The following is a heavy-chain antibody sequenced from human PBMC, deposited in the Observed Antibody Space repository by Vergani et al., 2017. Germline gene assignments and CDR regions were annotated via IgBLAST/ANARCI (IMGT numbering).Heavy chain of an antibody. Sequence: QVQLVQSGAEVKKPGASVKVSCKASGYTFTGYYMHWVRQAPGQGLEWMGWINPNSGGTNYAQKFQGRVTMTRDTSISTAYMELSRLRSDDTAVYYCAGAYFLGYSYGYYYMDVWGKGTTVTVSS. J-gene: IGHJ6*03. D-gene: IGHD5-18*01. CDR1: GYTFTGYY. CDR3: AGAYFLGYSYGYYYMDV. V-gene: IGHV1-2*02. CDR2: INPNSGGT.